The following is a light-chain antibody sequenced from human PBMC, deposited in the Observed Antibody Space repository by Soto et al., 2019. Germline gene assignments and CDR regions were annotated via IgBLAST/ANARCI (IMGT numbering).Light chain of an antibody. J-gene: IGKJ1*01. Sequence: EIVLTQSPATLSLSPGERATLSCRASQSVSSYLAWYQQKPGQAPRLLIYDASNRATGIPARFSGSGSATDFTLTISSLEPEDFAVYYCQQRSNWLWTFGQGTKV. CDR1: QSVSSY. CDR2: DAS. V-gene: IGKV3-11*01. CDR3: QQRSNWLWT.